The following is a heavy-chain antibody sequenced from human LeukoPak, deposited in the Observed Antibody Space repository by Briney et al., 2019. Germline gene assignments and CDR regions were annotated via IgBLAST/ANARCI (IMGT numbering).Heavy chain of an antibody. V-gene: IGHV1-69*04. Sequence: GASMKVSCKASGGTFTSYAISWVRQAPGQGLEWMGRIIPIFGIANYAQKFQGRVTITADKSTSTAYMELSSLRSEDTAVYYCATHYYDSSGYYYPWDYWGQGTLVTVSS. CDR2: IIPIFGIA. CDR1: GGTFTSYA. J-gene: IGHJ4*02. CDR3: ATHYYDSSGYYYPWDY. D-gene: IGHD3-22*01.